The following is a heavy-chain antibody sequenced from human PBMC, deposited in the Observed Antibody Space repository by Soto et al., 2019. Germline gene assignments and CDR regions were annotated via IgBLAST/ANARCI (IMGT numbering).Heavy chain of an antibody. D-gene: IGHD6-19*01. CDR3: ARAVAGTWNWFDP. V-gene: IGHV1-2*04. J-gene: IGHJ5*02. Sequence: QVQLVQSGAEVKKPGASVKVSCKASGYTFTGYYMHWVRQAPGQGLEWMGWINPNSGGTNYAQKFQGWVTMTRDTSISTAYMELSRLRSDDTAVHYCARAVAGTWNWFDPWGQGTLVTVSS. CDR2: INPNSGGT. CDR1: GYTFTGYY.